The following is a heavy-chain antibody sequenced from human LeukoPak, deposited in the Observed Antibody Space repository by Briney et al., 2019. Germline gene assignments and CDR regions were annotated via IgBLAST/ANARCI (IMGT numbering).Heavy chain of an antibody. CDR1: GGPFSDYY. Sequence: SETLSLTCAVYGGPFSDYYWSWIRQPPGKGLEWIGKINRSGSTNYSPSLKSRVTISIDTSKNQFSLKLNSMTAADTAVYYCARGEGARDGYNYEGPFYFDYWGQGTLVTVSS. CDR2: INRSGST. CDR3: ARGEGARDGYNYEGPFYFDY. D-gene: IGHD5-24*01. V-gene: IGHV4-34*01. J-gene: IGHJ4*02.